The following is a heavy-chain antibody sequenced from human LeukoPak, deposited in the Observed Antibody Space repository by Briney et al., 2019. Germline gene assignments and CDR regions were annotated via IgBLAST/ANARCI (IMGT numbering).Heavy chain of an antibody. J-gene: IGHJ4*02. Sequence: GGSLRLSCAASGFTFRSYSMNWVRQAPGKGLEWVSSISSSSSYIYYADSVKGQFTISRDNARNSLYLQMNSLRAEDTAVYYCARDWSGVSLDWGQGTLVTVSS. V-gene: IGHV3-21*01. CDR1: GFTFRSYS. CDR3: ARDWSGVSLD. D-gene: IGHD3-10*01. CDR2: ISSSSSYI.